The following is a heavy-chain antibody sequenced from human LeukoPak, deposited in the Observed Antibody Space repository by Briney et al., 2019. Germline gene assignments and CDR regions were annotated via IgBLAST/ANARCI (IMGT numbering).Heavy chain of an antibody. J-gene: IGHJ1*01. D-gene: IGHD3-22*01. Sequence: SETLSLTCTVSGGSISSYYWSWIRQPPGKGLEWIGYIYYSGSTNYNPSLKSRVTISVDTSKNQFSLKLSSVTAADTAVYYCASYYYDSSGYYPEYFQHWGQGTLVIVSS. CDR3: ASYYYDSSGYYPEYFQH. CDR1: GGSISSYY. CDR2: IYYSGST. V-gene: IGHV4-59*01.